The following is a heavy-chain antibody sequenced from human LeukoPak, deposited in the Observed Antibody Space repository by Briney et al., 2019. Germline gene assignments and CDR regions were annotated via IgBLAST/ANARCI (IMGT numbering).Heavy chain of an antibody. D-gene: IGHD3-22*01. CDR3: ARGAYYYED. CDR2: ISSSSSTI. V-gene: IGHV3-48*01. J-gene: IGHJ4*02. Sequence: GGFLRLSCEASGFTFSSHSMNWVRQAPGKGLEWVSYISSSSSTIYYADSVKGRFTISRDNAKNSLYLQMNSLRAEDTAVYYCARGAYYYEDWGQGTLVTVSS. CDR1: GFTFSSHS.